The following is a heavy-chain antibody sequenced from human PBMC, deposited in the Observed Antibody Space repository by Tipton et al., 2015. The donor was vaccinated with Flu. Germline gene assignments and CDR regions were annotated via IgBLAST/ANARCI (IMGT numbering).Heavy chain of an antibody. Sequence: TLSLTCAVSGYYIGSGYFWGWIRQSPGKGLEWIGSVHHGGSAYYNPSLKSRVTMSIDTSKNQLSLKLTSVTPADTAAYYCARQMYYFASGTSDAFDVWGQGTMVSVSS. D-gene: IGHD3-10*01. CDR2: VHHGGSA. CDR1: GYYIGSGYF. J-gene: IGHJ3*01. CDR3: ARQMYYFASGTSDAFDV. V-gene: IGHV4-38-2*01.